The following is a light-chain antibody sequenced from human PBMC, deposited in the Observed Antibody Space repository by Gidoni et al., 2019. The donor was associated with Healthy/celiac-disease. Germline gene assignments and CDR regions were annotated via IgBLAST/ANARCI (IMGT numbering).Light chain of an antibody. CDR2: AAS. CDR1: QSISSY. J-gene: IGKJ4*01. V-gene: IGKV1-39*01. CDR3: QQSYSTPLT. Sequence: DIQITQSPSSLSASVGDRVTITCRASQSISSYLNWYQQKPGKAPKLLIYAASSLQSGVPSRFSGSGSGTDFPLTISSLQPEDFATYYCQQSYSTPLTFGGGTKVEIK.